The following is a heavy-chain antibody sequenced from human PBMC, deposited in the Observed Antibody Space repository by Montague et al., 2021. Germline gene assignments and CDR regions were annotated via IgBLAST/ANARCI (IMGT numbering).Heavy chain of an antibody. V-gene: IGHV4-38-2*02. Sequence: SETLSLTCTVSRSLINSDYYWGWIRPPPGKGLERMGSVSHGGRTYYNPSLKSRVTISVDTSNNHFSLKLSSVTAADTAMYYCARERDRYYYMDIWGKGTTITVSS. CDR2: VSHGGRT. J-gene: IGHJ6*03. CDR3: ARERDRYYYMDI. CDR1: RSLINSDYY.